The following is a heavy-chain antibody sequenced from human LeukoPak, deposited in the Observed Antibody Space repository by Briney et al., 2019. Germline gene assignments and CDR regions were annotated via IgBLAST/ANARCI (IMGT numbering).Heavy chain of an antibody. V-gene: IGHV3-33*08. J-gene: IGHJ6*02. CDR2: IWYDGSDK. CDR1: GFTFSSYA. Sequence: PGGSLRLSCAASGFTFSSYAMSWVRQAPGKGLEWVAVIWYDGSDKYYADSVKGRFTISRDNSKNTLYLQMNSLRAEDTAVYYCARPSSTYFDWQAWDVWGQGTTVTVSS. CDR3: ARPSSTYFDWQAWDV. D-gene: IGHD3-9*01.